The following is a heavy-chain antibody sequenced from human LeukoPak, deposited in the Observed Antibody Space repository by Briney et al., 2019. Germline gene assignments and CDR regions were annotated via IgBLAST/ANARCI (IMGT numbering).Heavy chain of an antibody. V-gene: IGHV4-34*01. CDR2: INHSGST. CDR1: GFTFSSYG. J-gene: IGHJ4*02. D-gene: IGHD6-13*01. Sequence: GSLRLSCAASGFTFSSYGMSWIRQPPGKGLEWIGEINHSGSTNYNPSLKSRVTISVDTSKNQFSLKLSSVTAADTAVYYCARGIRAADYDYWGQGTLVTVSS. CDR3: ARGIRAADYDY.